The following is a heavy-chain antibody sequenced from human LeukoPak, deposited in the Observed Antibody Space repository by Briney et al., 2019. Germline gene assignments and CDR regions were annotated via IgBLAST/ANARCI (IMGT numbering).Heavy chain of an antibody. CDR3: VRGDSSGWYLGRLDA. Sequence: GGSLRLSCAASGFTFSSYSMNWVRQTPGKGLEWLSYISASGKSIYYADYVKGRFSISRDNAGTSLFLDMNNLRADDTGVYYCVRGDSSGWYLGRLDAWGQGTQVTVSS. D-gene: IGHD6-19*01. CDR1: GFTFSSYS. J-gene: IGHJ5*02. V-gene: IGHV3-48*01. CDR2: ISASGKSI.